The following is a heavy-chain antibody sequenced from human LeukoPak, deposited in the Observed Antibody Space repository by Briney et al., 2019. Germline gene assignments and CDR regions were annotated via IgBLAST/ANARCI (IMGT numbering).Heavy chain of an antibody. Sequence: SVTGACKASGYTYTGYYMLWVRQAPGQGLEWMGWINPNSGGTNYAQKFQGRVTMTRDTSISTAYMELSRLRSDDTAVYYCARDLYCCFTSCYLFDYWGERVLTTDSS. V-gene: IGHV1-2*02. D-gene: IGHD2-2*01. CDR3: ARDLYCCFTSCYLFDY. J-gene: IGHJ4*02. CDR1: GYTYTGYY. CDR2: INPNSGGT.